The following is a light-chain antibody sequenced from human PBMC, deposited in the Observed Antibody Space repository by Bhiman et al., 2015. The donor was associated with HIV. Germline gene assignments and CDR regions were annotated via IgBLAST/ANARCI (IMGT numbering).Light chain of an antibody. J-gene: IGLJ1*01. Sequence: QSLLTQPPSVSAAPGQKVTISCSGSSSNIGNNYVSWYQQLPGTAPKLLIYENTKRPSGIPDRFSGSKSGTSATLGITGLQTGDEGDYYCGTWDRSLSAGGVFGTGTKVTVL. CDR3: GTWDRSLSAGGV. V-gene: IGLV1-51*02. CDR1: SSNIGNNY. CDR2: ENT.